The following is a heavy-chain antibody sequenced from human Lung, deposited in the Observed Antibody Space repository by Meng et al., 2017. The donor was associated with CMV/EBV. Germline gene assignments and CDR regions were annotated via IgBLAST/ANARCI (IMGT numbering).Heavy chain of an antibody. Sequence: CKPSGSIFTTYATHWVRQAPGQRLEWLGWINAGNGNTKSSETFRGRVTISRDTSASTAYMELSGLRSEDTAIYYCAKNGPGQFPIFDHWGQGTLVTVSS. CDR1: GSIFTTYA. CDR2: INAGNGNT. D-gene: IGHD3-9*01. CDR3: AKNGPGQFPIFDH. J-gene: IGHJ4*02. V-gene: IGHV1-3*01.